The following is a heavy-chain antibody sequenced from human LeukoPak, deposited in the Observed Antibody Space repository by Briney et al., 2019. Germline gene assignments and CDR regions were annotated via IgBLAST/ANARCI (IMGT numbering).Heavy chain of an antibody. CDR1: GYTFTNYV. CDR2: MNPNSGNT. D-gene: IGHD3-16*01. CDR3: ARVAGLFGWFDP. J-gene: IGHJ5*02. Sequence: ASVKVSCKASGYTFTNYVINWVRQATGQGLEWMGWMNPNSGNTGYAQKFQGRVFISRNTSISTAYTELSSLRSEVTAVYYCARVAGLFGWFDPWGQGTLVTVSS. V-gene: IGHV1-8*03.